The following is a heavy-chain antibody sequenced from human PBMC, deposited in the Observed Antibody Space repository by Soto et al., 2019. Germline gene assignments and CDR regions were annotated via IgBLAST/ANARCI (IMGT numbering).Heavy chain of an antibody. CDR2: IYSSGAT. CDR3: ARGYCSGGSCHELDI. V-gene: IGHV4-4*07. D-gene: IGHD2-15*01. Sequence: SETLSLTCTVSGGSIRSYYWSWIRQPAGKGLEWLGRIYSSGATNYNPSLKSRVTMSVDTSQNHFSLKLTSVTAADTAVYYCARGYCSGGSCHELDICGKGMLVTVX. J-gene: IGHJ1*01. CDR1: GGSIRSYY.